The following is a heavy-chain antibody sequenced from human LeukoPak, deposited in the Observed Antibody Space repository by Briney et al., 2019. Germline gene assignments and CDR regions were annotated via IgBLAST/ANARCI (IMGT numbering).Heavy chain of an antibody. D-gene: IGHD2-21*02. Sequence: GRSLRLSCAASGFTFSSYGMHWVRQAPGKGLEWVSAISGSGGSTYYADSVKGRFTISRDNSKNTLYLQMNSLRAEDTAVYYCAKWAQPLLYYYYYYMDVWGKGTTVTVSS. CDR3: AKWAQPLLYYYYYYMDV. J-gene: IGHJ6*03. CDR1: GFTFSSYG. V-gene: IGHV3-23*01. CDR2: ISGSGGST.